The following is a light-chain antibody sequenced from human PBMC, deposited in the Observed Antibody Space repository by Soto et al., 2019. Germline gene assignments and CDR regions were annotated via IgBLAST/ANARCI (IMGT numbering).Light chain of an antibody. Sequence: DIQMTQSPSSLSASIGEKVTITCQASQDIREYLNWFQQKPGKAPTLLIYDASNLQTGVPSRFSGSRSGTDFTFTITSLQPEDIATYFCQQYDNLPYTFGQGTKVEIK. CDR2: DAS. CDR1: QDIREY. CDR3: QQYDNLPYT. J-gene: IGKJ2*01. V-gene: IGKV1-33*01.